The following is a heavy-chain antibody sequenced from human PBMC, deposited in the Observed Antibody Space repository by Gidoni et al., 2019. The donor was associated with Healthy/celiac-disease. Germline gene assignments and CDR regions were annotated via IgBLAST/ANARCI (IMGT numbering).Heavy chain of an antibody. D-gene: IGHD2-15*01. CDR2: ISGSGGST. CDR3: ANLCSGGSCYKDAFDI. CDR1: GLPFSSYA. Sequence: EVQLLESGGGLVQPGGSLSLSCAASGLPFSSYAMSWVRQAPGKGLEWVSAISGSGGSTYYADSVKGRFTISRDNSKNTLYLQMNSLRAEDTAVYYCANLCSGGSCYKDAFDIWGQGTMVTVSS. V-gene: IGHV3-23*01. J-gene: IGHJ3*02.